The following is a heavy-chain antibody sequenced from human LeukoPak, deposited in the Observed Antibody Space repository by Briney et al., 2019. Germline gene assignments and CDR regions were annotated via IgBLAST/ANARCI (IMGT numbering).Heavy chain of an antibody. V-gene: IGHV3-30*02. CDR1: GFTFSSYG. CDR3: ARAADSSGYLLAYFDY. CDR2: IRYDGSNK. J-gene: IGHJ4*02. Sequence: PGGSLRLSCAASGFTFSSYGMHWVRQAPGKGLEWVAFIRYDGSNKYCADSVKGRFTISRDNSKNTLYLQMNSLRAEDTAVYYCARAADSSGYLLAYFDYWGQGTLVTVSS. D-gene: IGHD3-22*01.